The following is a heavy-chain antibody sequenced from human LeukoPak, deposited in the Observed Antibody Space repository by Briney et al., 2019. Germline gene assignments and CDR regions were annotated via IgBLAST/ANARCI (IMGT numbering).Heavy chain of an antibody. Sequence: SVKVSCKASGGTFSSYAISWVRQAPGQGLEWMGGIIPIFGTANYAQKFQGRVTITADKSTSTAYMELSSLRSEDTAVYYCASGGFLEWSLNSFDYWGQGTLVTVSS. CDR1: GGTFSSYA. CDR2: IIPIFGTA. CDR3: ASGGFLEWSLNSFDY. J-gene: IGHJ4*02. D-gene: IGHD3-3*01. V-gene: IGHV1-69*06.